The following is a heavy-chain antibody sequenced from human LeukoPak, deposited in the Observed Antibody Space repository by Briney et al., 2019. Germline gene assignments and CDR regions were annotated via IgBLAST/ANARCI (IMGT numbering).Heavy chain of an antibody. Sequence: GGSLRLSCAASGFTFSSYRMSWVRQAPGKGLEWVANIKQDGSEKYYVDSVKGRFTISRDNAKNSLYLQMNSLRAEDTAVYYCARHTKGRTYGMDVWGQGTTVTVSS. CDR1: GFTFSSYR. J-gene: IGHJ6*02. CDR3: ARHTKGRTYGMDV. D-gene: IGHD2-8*01. CDR2: IKQDGSEK. V-gene: IGHV3-7*04.